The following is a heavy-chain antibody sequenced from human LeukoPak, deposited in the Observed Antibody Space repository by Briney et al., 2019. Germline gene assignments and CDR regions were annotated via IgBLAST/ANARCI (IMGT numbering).Heavy chain of an antibody. J-gene: IGHJ2*01. V-gene: IGHV1-69*05. CDR3: ARDEDHWYFDL. CDR1: GGTFSSYT. D-gene: IGHD2-15*01. CDR2: IIPIFGTP. Sequence: SVKVSCKASGGTFSSYTISWVRQAPGQGLEWMGRIIPIFGTPNYAQKFQGRVTITTDESTSTAYMELSSLRSEDTAVYYCARDEDHWYFDLWGRGTLVTISS.